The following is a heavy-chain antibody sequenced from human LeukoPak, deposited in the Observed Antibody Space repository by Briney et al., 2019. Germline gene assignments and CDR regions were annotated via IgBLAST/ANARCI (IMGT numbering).Heavy chain of an antibody. CDR2: VHLDGRT. Sequence: PSETLSLTCGVSGGSVINTNWWTWVRQPPGKGLEWIGEVHLDGRTNYNPSLESRLTMSVDVSENQVSLKLTAVTAADTAVYYCAREGGFYRPLDYSGQGTLVTVSS. V-gene: IGHV4-4*02. CDR1: GGSVINTNW. J-gene: IGHJ4*02. D-gene: IGHD3-3*01. CDR3: AREGGFYRPLDY.